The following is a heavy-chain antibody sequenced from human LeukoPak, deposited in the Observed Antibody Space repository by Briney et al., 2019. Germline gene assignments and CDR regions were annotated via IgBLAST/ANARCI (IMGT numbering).Heavy chain of an antibody. D-gene: IGHD4-17*01. CDR2: ISASDGST. CDR3: AKDLYGDYVGDY. J-gene: IGHJ4*02. CDR1: GFTFSSYA. V-gene: IGHV3-23*01. Sequence: GGSLRLSCAASGFTFSSYAMSWVRQAPGKGLEWVSTISASDGSTFYADSVKGRFTISGDNSKNTLYLQMNSLRAEDTAVYFCAKDLYGDYVGDYWGQGTLVTVSS.